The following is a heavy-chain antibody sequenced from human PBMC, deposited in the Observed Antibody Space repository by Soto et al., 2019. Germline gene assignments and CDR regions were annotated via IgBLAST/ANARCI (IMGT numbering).Heavy chain of an antibody. CDR3: AKETTLYSSSWYRSGMDV. CDR1: AFTFSSYG. Sequence: QVQLVESGGGVVQPGRSLRLSCAASAFTFSSYGMHWFRQAPGKGLEWVALISYDAGNKFYTESVRGRFTISRDNAKNTLYLQMNSLRAEDTVVYFCAKETTLYSSSWYRSGMDVWGQGTTAIVSS. D-gene: IGHD6-13*01. V-gene: IGHV3-30*18. CDR2: ISYDAGNK. J-gene: IGHJ6*02.